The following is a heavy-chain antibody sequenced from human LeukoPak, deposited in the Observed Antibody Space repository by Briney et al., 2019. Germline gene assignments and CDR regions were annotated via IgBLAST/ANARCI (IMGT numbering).Heavy chain of an antibody. J-gene: IGHJ4*02. CDR1: GFTFSSYG. V-gene: IGHV3-30*18. D-gene: IGHD3-16*01. CDR2: ISYDGSNK. Sequence: PGRSLRLSCAASGFTFSSYGMHWVRQAPGKGLEWVAVISYDGSNKYYADSVKGRFTISRDNSKNTLYLQMNSLRAEDTAVYYCAKDHFGGFDYLGPGNPGHRLL. CDR3: AKDHFGGFDY.